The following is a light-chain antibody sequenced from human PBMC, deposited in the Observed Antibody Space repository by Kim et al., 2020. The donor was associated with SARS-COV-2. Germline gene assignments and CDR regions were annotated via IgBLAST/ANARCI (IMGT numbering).Light chain of an antibody. CDR2: DAS. CDR3: QQYASSLT. V-gene: IGKV3-20*01. CDR1: QSFPSSN. Sequence: LSPGERAPLSGRASQSFPSSNLAWYKQKPGQAPKLLIFDASSRATGVPDMFSGGGSGTDFPLTIDRVAPEDFAVYYCQQYASSLTFGGGTKVDIK. J-gene: IGKJ4*01.